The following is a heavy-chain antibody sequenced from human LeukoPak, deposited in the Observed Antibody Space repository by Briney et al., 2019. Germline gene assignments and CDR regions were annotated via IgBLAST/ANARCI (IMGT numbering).Heavy chain of an antibody. V-gene: IGHV7-4-1*02. CDR2: INTNTGNP. D-gene: IGHD1-26*01. J-gene: IGHJ5*02. Sequence: ASVKVSCKASGGTFSSYAISWVRQAPGQGLEWMGWINTNTGNPTYAQGFTGRFVFSLDTSVRTAYLQISSLKAEDTAVYYCARDGSYSPRCWFDPWGQGTLVTVSS. CDR3: ARDGSYSPRCWFDP. CDR1: GGTFSSYA.